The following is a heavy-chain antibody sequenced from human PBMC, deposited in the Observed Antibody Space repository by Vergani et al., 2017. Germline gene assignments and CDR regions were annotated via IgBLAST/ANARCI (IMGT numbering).Heavy chain of an antibody. D-gene: IGHD3-9*01. CDR1: GGSISSYY. CDR2: IYYSGRT. V-gene: IGHV4-59*01. J-gene: IGHJ6*02. CDR3: ARGLYDILTGRYYYYGMDV. Sequence: QVQLQESGPGLVKPSETLSLTCTVSGGSISSYYLSWIRQPPGKGLEWIGYIYYSGRTNYNPSLKSRVTILVDTSKNQFSLKLSSVTAADTAVYYCARGLYDILTGRYYYYGMDVWGQGTTVTVSS.